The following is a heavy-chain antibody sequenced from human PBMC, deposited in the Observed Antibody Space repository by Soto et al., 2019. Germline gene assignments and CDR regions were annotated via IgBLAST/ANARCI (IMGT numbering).Heavy chain of an antibody. V-gene: IGHV3-30*18. J-gene: IGHJ4*02. CDR1: GFTFSSYG. CDR3: AKDFNTFTDDYGDYIGY. Sequence: GGSLRLSCAASGFTFSSYGMHWVRQAPGKGLEWVAVISYDGSNKYYADSVKGRFTISRDNSKNTLYLQMNSLRAEDTAVYYCAKDFNTFTDDYGDYIGYWGQGTLVTVSS. D-gene: IGHD4-17*01. CDR2: ISYDGSNK.